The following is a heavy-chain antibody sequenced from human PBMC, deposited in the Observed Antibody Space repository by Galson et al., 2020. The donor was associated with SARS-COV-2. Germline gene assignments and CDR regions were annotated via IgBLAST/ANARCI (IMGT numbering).Heavy chain of an antibody. CDR3: ARGGGPTVRGLFHLDY. D-gene: IGHD3-10*01. V-gene: IGHV1-2*02. CDR2: IKPDSGDT. J-gene: IGHJ4*02. Sequence: ASVKVSCKASGYTFTGYYIHWVRRAPRHELEWLGWIKPDSGDTDSAQKFQGRVTMTRDSSIYTAYMDLGGLRSDDRAIYYCARGGGPTVRGLFHLDYWGQGTPVTVSS. CDR1: GYTFTGYY.